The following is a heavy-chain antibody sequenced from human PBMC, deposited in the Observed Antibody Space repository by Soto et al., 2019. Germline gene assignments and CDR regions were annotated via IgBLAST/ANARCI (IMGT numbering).Heavy chain of an antibody. Sequence: SETPSLTCAVSSGSISTSSNWWSWVRQPPGKGLEWIGEIYHSGSTDYNPSLKSRVTISADKSKNQFSLKLTSVTAADTAVYYCATYSSGASGYFDYWGQGTLVTVSS. CDR3: ATYSSGASGYFDY. CDR2: IYHSGST. V-gene: IGHV4-4*02. CDR1: SGSISTSSNW. J-gene: IGHJ4*02. D-gene: IGHD6-19*01.